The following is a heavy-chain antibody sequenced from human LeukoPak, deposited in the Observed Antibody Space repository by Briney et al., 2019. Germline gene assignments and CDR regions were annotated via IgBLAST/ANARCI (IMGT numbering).Heavy chain of an antibody. D-gene: IGHD2-15*01. J-gene: IGHJ6*02. Sequence: ASVKVSCKASGYTFTGYYMHWVRQAPGQGLEWMGRINPNSGGANYAQKFQGRFTMTRDTSISTAYMELSRLRSDDTAVYYCASNDEPKNRILYYYYYGMDVWGQGTTVTVSS. CDR2: INPNSGGA. V-gene: IGHV1-2*06. CDR3: ASNDEPKNRILYYYYYGMDV. CDR1: GYTFTGYY.